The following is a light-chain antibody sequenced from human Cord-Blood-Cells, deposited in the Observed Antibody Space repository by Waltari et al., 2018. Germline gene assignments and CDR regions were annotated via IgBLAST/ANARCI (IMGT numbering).Light chain of an antibody. CDR1: SSDVGSYNL. CDR2: EGS. Sequence: QSALTQPASVSGSPGQSITISCTGTSSDVGSYNLVSWYQQHPGKAPKLMIYEGSKRHSGVSKRFSGSKSGNTASLTSSGLQAEDEADYYCCSYAGSSTWVFGGGTKLTVL. J-gene: IGLJ3*02. CDR3: CSYAGSSTWV. V-gene: IGLV2-23*01.